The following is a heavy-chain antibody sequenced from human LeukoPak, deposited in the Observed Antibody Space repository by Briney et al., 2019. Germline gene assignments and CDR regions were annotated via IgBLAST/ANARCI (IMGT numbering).Heavy chain of an antibody. J-gene: IGHJ3*02. D-gene: IGHD1-26*01. CDR1: GGTFSSYA. CDR3: ARELWVGAHPGDAFDI. V-gene: IGHV1-69*13. Sequence: ASVKVSCTASGGTFSSYAISWVRQAPGQGLEWMGGIIPIFGIANYAQKFQGRVTITADESTSTAYMELSSLRSEDTAVYYCARELWVGAHPGDAFDIWGQGTMVTVSS. CDR2: IIPIFGIA.